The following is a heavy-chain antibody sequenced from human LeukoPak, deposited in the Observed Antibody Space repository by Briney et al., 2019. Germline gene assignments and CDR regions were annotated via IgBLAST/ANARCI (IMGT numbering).Heavy chain of an antibody. V-gene: IGHV1-2*02. Sequence: ASVKVSCKASGYTFTDYYMHWVRQAPGQGLEWMGWINPNSGGTNYAQKFQGRVTMTRDTSISTAYMELSRLRSDDTAVYYCARDTSSSSGWFDPWGQGTLVTVSS. D-gene: IGHD6-6*01. CDR2: INPNSGGT. CDR1: GYTFTDYY. CDR3: ARDTSSSSGWFDP. J-gene: IGHJ5*02.